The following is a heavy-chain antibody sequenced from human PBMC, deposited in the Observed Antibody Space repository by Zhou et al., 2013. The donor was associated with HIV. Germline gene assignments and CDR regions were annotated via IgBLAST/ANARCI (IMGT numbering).Heavy chain of an antibody. D-gene: IGHD1-20*01. CDR2: ISTYNGNT. CDR3: AREMVITPSYYGMDV. J-gene: IGHJ6*02. V-gene: IGHV1-18*01. CDR1: GYTFTSYG. Sequence: QVQLKQPGPQVKKPGASVTVSCTASGYTFTSYGISWVRQAPGQGLEWMGWISTYNGNTHFAQKFQGRVTMTTDTSTTTAYMELRSLKSDDTAVYYCAREMVITPSYYGMDVWGQGTTVTVSS.